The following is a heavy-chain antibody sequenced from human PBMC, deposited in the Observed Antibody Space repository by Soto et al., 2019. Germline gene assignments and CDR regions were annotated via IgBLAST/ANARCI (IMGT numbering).Heavy chain of an antibody. Sequence: QVQLQESGPGLVKPSETLSLTCTVSGGSISSYYWSWIRQSPGKGLEWVGYISFTGSTNYNPSLERRVTMSIDASQSQVSLNLSSVTAADTAVYYCARRTHHLAISYYYGMDVWGQGTTITVSS. J-gene: IGHJ6*02. V-gene: IGHV4-59*08. CDR3: ARRTHHLAISYYYGMDV. CDR2: ISFTGST. D-gene: IGHD2-15*01. CDR1: GGSISSYY.